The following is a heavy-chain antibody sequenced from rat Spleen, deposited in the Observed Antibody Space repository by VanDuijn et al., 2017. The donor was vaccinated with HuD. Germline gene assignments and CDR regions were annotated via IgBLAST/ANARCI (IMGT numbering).Heavy chain of an antibody. CDR1: RFTFSDYN. Sequence: EVQLVESGGVLVQPGRSLKLSCAASRFTFSDYNMAWVRQAPKKGLEWVTTISYDGSTTYYRDSVKGRFTISRDHAKSTLYLQMDSLKSEDTATYYCAREANIPFHYFDYWGQGVMVTVSS. CDR2: ISYDGSTT. J-gene: IGHJ2*01. V-gene: IGHV5-7*01. CDR3: AREANIPFHYFDY. D-gene: IGHD1-5*01.